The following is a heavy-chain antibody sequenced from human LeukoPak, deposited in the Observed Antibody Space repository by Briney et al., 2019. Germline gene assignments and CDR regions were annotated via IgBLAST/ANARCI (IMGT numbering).Heavy chain of an antibody. CDR2: INTNTGNP. V-gene: IGHV7-4-1*02. CDR3: AREGRSGSSWFLAN. J-gene: IGHJ4*02. CDR1: GYTFTNYA. D-gene: IGHD6-13*01. Sequence: ASVKVSCKASGYTFTNYAVNWVRQAPGQGLEWMGWINTNTGNPTYAQGFTGRFVFSLDTSVSTAYLQINSLKAEDTAVYYCAREGRSGSSWFLANWGQGVLVTVSS.